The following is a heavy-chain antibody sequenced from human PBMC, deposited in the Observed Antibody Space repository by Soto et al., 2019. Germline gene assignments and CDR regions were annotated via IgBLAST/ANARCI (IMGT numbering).Heavy chain of an antibody. CDR2: IKPANGDT. V-gene: IGHV1-3*01. Sequence: QVHLVQSGADVKKPGASVRVSCKASGYPFNNYALNWVGQAPGQRLGWLGWIKPANGDTKYSQKFQGRVIITRDTSTTTGYMELSSLTSEDTAVFYCARGFQGGFDSWGQGTQVTVSS. J-gene: IGHJ5*01. CDR1: GYPFNNYA. CDR3: ARGFQGGFDS.